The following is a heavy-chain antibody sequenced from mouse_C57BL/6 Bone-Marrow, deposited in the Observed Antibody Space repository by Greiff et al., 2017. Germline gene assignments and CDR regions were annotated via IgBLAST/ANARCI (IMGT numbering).Heavy chain of an antibody. D-gene: IGHD1-1*01. CDR2: ITPSNGGT. Sequence: QVQLKQPGTELVKPGASVKLSCTASGYTFTSYWMHWVQQRPGQGLEWIGNITPSNGGTTYNEKFKSKATMTVDNSASTADMQLSSLTSEDSAIYYCARLPLLLRCYYAMDYWGQGTSVTVSA. J-gene: IGHJ4*01. V-gene: IGHV1-53*01. CDR3: ARLPLLLRCYYAMDY. CDR1: GYTFTSYW.